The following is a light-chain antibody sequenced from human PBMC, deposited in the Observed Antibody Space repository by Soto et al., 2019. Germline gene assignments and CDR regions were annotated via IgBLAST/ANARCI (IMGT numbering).Light chain of an antibody. V-gene: IGKV3-20*01. CDR1: QRFTSGY. J-gene: IGKJ3*01. CDR3: QQYGSSPLFT. Sequence: EIVLTQSPGTLSLSPGERATPSCRPSQRFTSGYLAWYQRKPGQAPGLLSYGPSSRATGIPDGFSGSGSGTDFTLTISRLEPEDFAVYHCQQYGSSPLFTFGPGTKVDIK. CDR2: GPS.